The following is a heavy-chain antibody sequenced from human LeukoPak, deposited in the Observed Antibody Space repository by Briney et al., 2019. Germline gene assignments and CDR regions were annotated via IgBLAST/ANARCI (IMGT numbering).Heavy chain of an antibody. V-gene: IGHV4-39*01. D-gene: IGHD6-13*01. CDR3: ARLGGSSSWYEYNWFDP. Sequence: SETLSLTCTVYGGSISSYSYYWGWIRQPPGKGLEWNGSIYYSGTTYYNPSLKSRVTISVDTSKNQFSLKLSSVTAADTAVYSCARLGGSSSWYEYNWFDPWGQGTLVIVPS. CDR2: IYYSGTT. J-gene: IGHJ5*02. CDR1: GGSISSYSYY.